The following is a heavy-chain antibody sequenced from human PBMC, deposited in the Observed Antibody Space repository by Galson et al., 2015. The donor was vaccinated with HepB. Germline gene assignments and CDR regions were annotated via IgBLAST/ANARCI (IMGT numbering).Heavy chain of an antibody. V-gene: IGHV3-21*01. CDR2: IGSSSRYI. D-gene: IGHD1-26*01. CDR1: GFNFSSYT. J-gene: IGHJ4*02. Sequence: SLRLSCAASGFNFSSYTMNWVRQAPGKGLEWVSLIGSSSRYIYYADSVKGRFTSSRDNAKNSVFLQMNSLRADDAAVYYCARPRHSAWEHTFDSWGRGTLVTVSS. CDR3: ARPRHSAWEHTFDS.